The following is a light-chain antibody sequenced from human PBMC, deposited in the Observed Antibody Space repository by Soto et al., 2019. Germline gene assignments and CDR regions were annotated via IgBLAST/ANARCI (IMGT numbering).Light chain of an antibody. CDR1: QSVSSY. CDR2: DAS. V-gene: IGKV3-11*02. J-gene: IGKJ5*01. Sequence: EIVLTQSPATLSLSPGERATLSCRASQSVSSYLAWYQQKPGQAPRLPIYDASNRATGIPARFSGSGSGRDFTLTISSLEPEDFAVYYCQQRSNWPSTFGGGTRLEIK. CDR3: QQRSNWPST.